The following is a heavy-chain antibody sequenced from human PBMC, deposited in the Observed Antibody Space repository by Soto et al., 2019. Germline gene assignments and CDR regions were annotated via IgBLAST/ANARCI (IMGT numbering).Heavy chain of an antibody. V-gene: IGHV2-5*02. Sequence: GSGPTLVNPTQTLTLTCTFSGFSLSTSEVAVGWIRQPPGKALEWLALIYWDDDKRYSPTLNNRLTVTKDTSKNQVVLSMTNMDTVDTGTYFCARLIDLYVVFDYWGQGILVTVSS. D-gene: IGHD3-16*01. CDR3: ARLIDLYVVFDY. CDR2: IYWDDDK. J-gene: IGHJ4*02. CDR1: GFSLSTSEVA.